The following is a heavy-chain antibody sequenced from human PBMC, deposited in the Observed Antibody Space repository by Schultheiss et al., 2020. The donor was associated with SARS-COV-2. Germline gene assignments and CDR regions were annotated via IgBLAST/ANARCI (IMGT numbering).Heavy chain of an antibody. CDR2: IDPSDSYT. D-gene: IGHD6-6*01. Sequence: GESLKISCKGSGYSFTSYWISWVRQMPGKGLEWMGRIDPSDSYTNYSPSFQGQVTISVDKSISTAYLQWSSLKASDTAIYYCARVTAARGGFDPWGQGTLVTVSS. CDR1: GYSFTSYW. V-gene: IGHV5-10-1*04. CDR3: ARVTAARGGFDP. J-gene: IGHJ5*02.